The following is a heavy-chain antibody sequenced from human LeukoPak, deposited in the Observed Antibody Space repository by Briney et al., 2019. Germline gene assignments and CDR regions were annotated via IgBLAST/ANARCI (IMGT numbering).Heavy chain of an antibody. D-gene: IGHD3-9*01. CDR2: INPNSGGT. Sequence: ASVKVSCKASGYSFTDYYIQWVRQAPGQGLEWMGWINPNSGGTNYAQKFQGRVTMTRDTSISTAYMELSRQRSDDTAVYYCARDKPPTTYYDILTGLLDFWGQGTLVTVSS. CDR1: GYSFTDYY. V-gene: IGHV1-2*02. CDR3: ARDKPPTTYYDILTGLLDF. J-gene: IGHJ4*02.